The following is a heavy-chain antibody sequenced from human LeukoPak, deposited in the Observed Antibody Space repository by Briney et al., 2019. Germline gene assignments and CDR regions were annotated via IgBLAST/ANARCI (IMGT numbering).Heavy chain of an antibody. V-gene: IGHV3-30-3*01. Sequence: PGGSLRLSCAASGFTFSSHAMHWVRQAPGKGLEWVAVISYDGSNKYYADSVKGRFTISRDNSKNTLYLQMNSLRAEDTAVYYCAKEGYSYGYDWFDPWGQGTLVTVSS. CDR1: GFTFSSHA. CDR3: AKEGYSYGYDWFDP. D-gene: IGHD5-18*01. CDR2: ISYDGSNK. J-gene: IGHJ5*02.